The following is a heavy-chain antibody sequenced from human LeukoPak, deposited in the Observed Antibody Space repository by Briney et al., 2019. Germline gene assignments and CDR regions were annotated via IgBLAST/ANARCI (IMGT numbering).Heavy chain of an antibody. V-gene: IGHV5-51*01. J-gene: IGHJ3*02. CDR3: ARQTCVVVVPAAIAFDI. CDR1: EYSFPNYC. CDR2: IYPDDSDT. Sequence: GESLKISCKHSEYSFPNYCIGWVRQLPGKGLEWMGNIYPDDSDTRYSPSFQGQVTISADKSISTAYLQWSSLKASDTAMYYCARQTCVVVVPAAIAFDIGGQGTMVSVS. D-gene: IGHD2-2*01.